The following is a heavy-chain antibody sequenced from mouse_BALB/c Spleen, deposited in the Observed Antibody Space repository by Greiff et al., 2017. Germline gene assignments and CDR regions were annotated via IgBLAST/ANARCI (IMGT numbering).Heavy chain of an antibody. CDR1: GYSFTSYW. CDR2: IYPGNSDT. CDR3: TPIYYDPPWIAY. J-gene: IGHJ3*01. D-gene: IGHD2-4*01. Sequence: EVQLQQSGTVLARPGASVKLSCKASGYSFTSYWMHWVKQRPGQGLEWIGAIYPGNSDTSYNQKFKGKAKLTAVTSASTAYLELSSLTNEDSAVYYCTPIYYDPPWIAYWGQGTLVTVSA. V-gene: IGHV1-5*01.